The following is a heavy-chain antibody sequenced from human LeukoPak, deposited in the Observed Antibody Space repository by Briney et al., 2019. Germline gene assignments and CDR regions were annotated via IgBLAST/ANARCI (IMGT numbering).Heavy chain of an antibody. Sequence: SETLSLTCSVAGDSISSRSYYWGWIRQPPGEGLEWIGSIYYGGSTYYNPSLKGRVTISVDTSKNQFSLKLSAVTAADTAVYYCARGQWLDNYWGQGTLVTVSS. CDR1: GDSISSRSYY. J-gene: IGHJ4*02. D-gene: IGHD6-19*01. V-gene: IGHV4-39*01. CDR2: IYYGGST. CDR3: ARGQWLDNY.